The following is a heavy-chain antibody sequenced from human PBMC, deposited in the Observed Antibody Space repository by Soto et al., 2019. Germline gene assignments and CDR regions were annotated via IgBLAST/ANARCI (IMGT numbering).Heavy chain of an antibody. CDR1: GYSFTSHW. Sequence: PGESLKISCKGSGYSFTSHWISRVRQMPGKGLEWMGRIDPSDSYTNYSPSFQGHVTISADKSISTAYLQWSSLKASDAAMYYCARRLAAAGRAAFDIWGQGSMVTVSS. CDR3: ARRLAAAGRAAFDI. D-gene: IGHD6-13*01. V-gene: IGHV5-10-1*01. CDR2: IDPSDSYT. J-gene: IGHJ3*02.